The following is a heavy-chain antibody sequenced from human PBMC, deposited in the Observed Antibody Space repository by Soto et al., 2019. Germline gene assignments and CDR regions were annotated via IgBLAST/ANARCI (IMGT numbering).Heavy chain of an antibody. D-gene: IGHD2-15*01. CDR1: GFTFSSDG. CDR3: ARDAHLGYCSGSSCPLYY. Sequence: QVQLVESGGGVVQPGRSLRLSCAASGFTFSSDGMHWVLQAPCKGLEWVAVIWYDGSNKYYADYVKGRFTISRDNPKNTLYLQMNSLIAEDTAVYYFARDAHLGYCSGSSCPLYYWGQGTLVTVSS. V-gene: IGHV3-33*01. J-gene: IGHJ4*02. CDR2: IWYDGSNK.